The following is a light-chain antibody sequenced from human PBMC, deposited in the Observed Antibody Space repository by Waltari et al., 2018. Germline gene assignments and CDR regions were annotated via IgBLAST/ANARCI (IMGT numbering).Light chain of an antibody. Sequence: DIVMTQSPDSLAVSLGAMATISCKSSQSVLHRSNNKNYLAWHQQKPGPPPKLLVYWSSTRESGVPDRFSGSGSGTDFTLTINSLQAEDVAVYYCQQFYSIPPTFGQGTKVEIK. V-gene: IGKV4-1*01. CDR1: QSVLHRSNNKNY. CDR3: QQFYSIPPT. CDR2: WSS. J-gene: IGKJ1*01.